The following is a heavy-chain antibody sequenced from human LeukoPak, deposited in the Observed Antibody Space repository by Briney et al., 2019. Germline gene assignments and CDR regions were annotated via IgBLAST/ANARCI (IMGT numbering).Heavy chain of an antibody. D-gene: IGHD3-22*01. J-gene: IGHJ5*02. Sequence: ASVTVSCKTSGYTFTGYYVHWVRQAPGQGLEWMGWMNPSNGDTNYVQKFQGRVTMTRDTSRRTAYMESNSLRFDDTAVYYCARWEASPSRGWLSPWGQGTLVAVSS. CDR1: GYTFTGYY. CDR3: ARWEASPSRGWLSP. V-gene: IGHV1-2*02. CDR2: MNPSNGDT.